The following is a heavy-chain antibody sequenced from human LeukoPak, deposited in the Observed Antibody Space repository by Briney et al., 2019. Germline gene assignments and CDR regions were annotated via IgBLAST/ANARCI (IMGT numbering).Heavy chain of an antibody. J-gene: IGHJ4*02. CDR1: GGTFSSYA. CDR2: IIPIFGTA. D-gene: IGHD5-18*01. Sequence: GASVKVSCKASGGTFSSYAISWVRQAPGQGLEWMGGIIPIFGTANYAQKFQGRVTITADKSTSTAYMELSSLRSEDTAVYYCARDRVVGGYSYGLLDYWGQGTLVTVSS. V-gene: IGHV1-69*06. CDR3: ARDRVVGGYSYGLLDY.